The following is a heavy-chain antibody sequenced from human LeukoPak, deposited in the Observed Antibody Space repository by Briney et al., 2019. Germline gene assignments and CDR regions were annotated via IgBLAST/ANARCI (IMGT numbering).Heavy chain of an antibody. V-gene: IGHV4-59*12. Sequence: SETLSLTCTVSGGSISSYYWSWIRQPPGKGLKWIGNIYYGGYTTYSPSLRSRVTISVDTSKNQFSLKLSSVTAADTAVYYCARAPCWAGGGDCYSFDYWGQGTLVTVSS. CDR1: GGSISSYY. CDR3: ARAPCWAGGGDCYSFDY. J-gene: IGHJ4*02. D-gene: IGHD2-21*02. CDR2: IYYGGYT.